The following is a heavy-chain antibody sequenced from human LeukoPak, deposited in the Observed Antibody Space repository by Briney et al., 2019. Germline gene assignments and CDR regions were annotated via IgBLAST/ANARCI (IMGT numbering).Heavy chain of an antibody. CDR1: GFTFSSYS. J-gene: IGHJ6*03. CDR2: ISSSSSYI. D-gene: IGHD2-2*02. Sequence: PGGSLRLSCAASGFTFSSYSMNWVRQAPGKGLEWVSSISSSSSYIYYADSVRGRFTISRDNAKNSLYLQMNSLRAEDTAVYYCARPPRYCRSTSCYRDYYYMDVWGKGTTVTVSS. CDR3: ARPPRYCRSTSCYRDYYYMDV. V-gene: IGHV3-21*01.